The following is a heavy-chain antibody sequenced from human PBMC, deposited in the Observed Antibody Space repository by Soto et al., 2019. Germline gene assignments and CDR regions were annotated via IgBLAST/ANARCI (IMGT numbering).Heavy chain of an antibody. V-gene: IGHV5-10-1*01. J-gene: IGHJ6*02. CDR1: GYSFTSYW. CDR3: ARFTPPLDYYGMDV. Sequence: PGGSLKISCKGSGYSFTSYWISWVRQMPGKGLEWMGRIVPSNSYPNYSRSFQGHVTISPNKSISTAYLQGTSLKAPDTPMSNWARFTPPLDYYGMDVWGQGTTVTVSS. CDR2: IVPSNSYP.